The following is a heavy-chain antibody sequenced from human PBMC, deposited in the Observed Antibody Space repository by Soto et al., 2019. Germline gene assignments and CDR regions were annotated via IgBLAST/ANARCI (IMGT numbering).Heavy chain of an antibody. CDR2: INAGNGNT. CDR3: ARTVGYYYGMDV. J-gene: IGHJ6*02. Sequence: ASVKVSCKASGYTFTSYAMHWVRQAPGQRLEWMGWINAGNGNTKYSQKLQGRVTITRDTSASTAYMELSGLRSEDTAVYYCARTVGYYYGMDVWGQGTTVTVSS. CDR1: GYTFTSYA. V-gene: IGHV1-3*01. D-gene: IGHD4-17*01.